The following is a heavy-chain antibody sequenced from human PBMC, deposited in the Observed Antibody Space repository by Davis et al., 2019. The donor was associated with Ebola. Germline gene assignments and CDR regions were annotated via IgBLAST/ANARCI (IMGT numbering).Heavy chain of an antibody. CDR3: ARARSGWDEIDAFDI. V-gene: IGHV4-61*05. J-gene: IGHJ3*02. Sequence: MPGGSLRLSCTVSGGSISSSSYYWSWIRQPPGKGLEWIGYIYYSGSTYYNPSLKSRVTISVDTSKNQFSLKLSSVTAADTAVYYCARARSGWDEIDAFDIWGQGTMVTVSS. CDR2: IYYSGST. CDR1: GGSISSSSYY. D-gene: IGHD6-25*01.